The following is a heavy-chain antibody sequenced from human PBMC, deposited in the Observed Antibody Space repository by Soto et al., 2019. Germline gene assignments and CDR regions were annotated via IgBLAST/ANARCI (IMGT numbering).Heavy chain of an antibody. D-gene: IGHD2-8*01. V-gene: IGHV3-74*01. CDR1: GFTFSTYW. J-gene: IGHJ4*02. Sequence: GGSLRLSCVASGFTFSTYWMHWVRQTPGEGLVWVSHTDSDGTFTTYADSVKGRFTISRDNVKNTLYLQMNSLRAEDTAVYYCASGTNGAFFVYWGQGILVTVSS. CDR2: TDSDGTFT. CDR3: ASGTNGAFFVY.